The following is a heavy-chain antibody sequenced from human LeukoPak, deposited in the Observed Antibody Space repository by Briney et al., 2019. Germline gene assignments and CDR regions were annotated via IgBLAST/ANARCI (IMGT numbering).Heavy chain of an antibody. CDR2: IKQDGSEK. Sequence: PGGSLRLSCAASGFTFSSYWMSWVRQAPGKGLEWVANIKQDGSEKYYVDSVKGRFTISRDNAKNSLYLQMNSLRAEDTAVYYCARLDGYSSSLPFDYWGQGTLVTVSS. J-gene: IGHJ4*02. V-gene: IGHV3-7*01. CDR1: GFTFSSYW. CDR3: ARLDGYSSSLPFDY. D-gene: IGHD6-13*01.